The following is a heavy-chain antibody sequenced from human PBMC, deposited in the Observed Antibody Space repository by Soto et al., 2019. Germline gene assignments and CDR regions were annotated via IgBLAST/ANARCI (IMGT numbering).Heavy chain of an antibody. CDR2: IYYSGST. CDR3: AGSPRNDAFDI. V-gene: IGHV4-31*03. CDR1: GGSISSGGYY. J-gene: IGHJ3*02. Sequence: SETLSLTCTVSGGSISSGGYYWSWIRQHPGKGLEWIGYIYYSGSTYYNPSLKSRVTISVDTSKNQFSLKLSSVTDADTAVYYCAGSPRNDAFDIWGQGTMVTVS.